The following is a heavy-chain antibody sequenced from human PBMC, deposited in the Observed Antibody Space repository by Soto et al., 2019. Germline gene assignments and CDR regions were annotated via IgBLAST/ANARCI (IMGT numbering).Heavy chain of an antibody. CDR1: GGSISSYY. CDR3: ARDYVDTATYYYYYGMDV. Sequence: SETLSLTCTVSGGSISSYYWSWIRRPPGKGLEWIGYIYYSGSTNYNPSLKSRVTISVDTSKNQFSLKLSSVTAADTAVYYCARDYVDTATYYYYYGMDVWGQGTTVTVSS. J-gene: IGHJ6*02. D-gene: IGHD5-18*01. V-gene: IGHV4-59*01. CDR2: IYYSGST.